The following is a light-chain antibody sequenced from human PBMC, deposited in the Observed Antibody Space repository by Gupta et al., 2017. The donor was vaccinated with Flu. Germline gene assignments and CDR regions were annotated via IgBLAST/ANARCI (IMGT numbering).Light chain of an antibody. CDR1: QGRIQSDGEDY. CDR2: AGS. J-gene: IGKJ2*02. CDR3: KQKINLHCT. V-gene: IGKV2D-29*01. Sequence: VTPGVSAWICCTPSQGRIQSDGEDYLFWYQQKPGQPPQLLIYAGSKRGTGVPDRFSGSGSETDFTLTISGVEDEDVGVYYCKQKINLHCTFGQGTKVDIK.